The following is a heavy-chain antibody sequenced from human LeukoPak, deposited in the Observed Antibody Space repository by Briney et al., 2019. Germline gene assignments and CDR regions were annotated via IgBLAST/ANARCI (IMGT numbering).Heavy chain of an antibody. CDR1: GFTFSSYS. V-gene: IGHV3-48*01. J-gene: IGHJ4*02. D-gene: IGHD1-14*01. CDR2: ISSGSSTI. Sequence: GGSLRLSCAASGFTFSSYSMNWVRQAPGRGLEGVSYISSGSSTIYYADSVQGRFTVSRDNVKNLLFLQMNSLRVGDTAVYYCVRESITGHRDFDYWGQGILVTVSS. CDR3: VRESITGHRDFDY.